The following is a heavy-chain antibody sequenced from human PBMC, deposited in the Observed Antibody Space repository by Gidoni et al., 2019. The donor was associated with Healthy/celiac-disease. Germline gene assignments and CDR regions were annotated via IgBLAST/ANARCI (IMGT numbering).Heavy chain of an antibody. D-gene: IGHD3-10*01. J-gene: IGHJ6*02. CDR1: VGSFSGYY. Sequence: QVQLQQWGAGLLTPSETLSLTFAVYVGSFSGYYWRWIRQPPGKGLEWIGEINHSGSTNYNTSLKSRVTIAVDTSKNQFSLKLSSVTAADTAVYYCARGRITMVRGVIRYYYYGMDVWGQGTTVTVSS. V-gene: IGHV4-34*01. CDR2: INHSGST. CDR3: ARGRITMVRGVIRYYYYGMDV.